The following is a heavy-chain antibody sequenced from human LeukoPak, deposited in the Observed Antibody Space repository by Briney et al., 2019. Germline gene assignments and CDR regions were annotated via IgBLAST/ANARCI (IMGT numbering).Heavy chain of an antibody. D-gene: IGHD6-13*01. Sequence: ASVKVSCKASGYTFTSYGISWVRQAPGQGLEWMGWINPNTGDTNYAQKFPARVTMSRDTSISTVYMELSSLRSDDTAVYYCTRDFWSVAGAGPGSDPWGQGTLVIVSS. J-gene: IGHJ5*02. V-gene: IGHV1-2*02. CDR2: INPNTGDT. CDR3: TRDFWSVAGAGPGSDP. CDR1: GYTFTSYG.